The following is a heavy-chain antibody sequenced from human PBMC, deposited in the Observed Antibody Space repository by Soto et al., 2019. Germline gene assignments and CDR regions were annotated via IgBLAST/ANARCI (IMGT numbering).Heavy chain of an antibody. Sequence: SETLSLTCAVYGGSFSGYYWSWIRQPPGKGLEWIGEINHSGSTNYNPSLKSRVTISVDTSKNQFSLKLSSVTAADTAVYYCARGRRGGPYSSSWYHRPEGTNWFDPWGQGTLVTVSS. V-gene: IGHV4-34*01. CDR1: GGSFSGYY. D-gene: IGHD6-13*01. CDR3: ARGRRGGPYSSSWYHRPEGTNWFDP. CDR2: INHSGST. J-gene: IGHJ5*02.